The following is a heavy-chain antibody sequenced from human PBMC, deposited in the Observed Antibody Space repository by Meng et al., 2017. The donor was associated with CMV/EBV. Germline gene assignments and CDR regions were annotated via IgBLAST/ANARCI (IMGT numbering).Heavy chain of an antibody. Sequence: GGSLRLSCAASGFTFSSYSMNWVRQAPGKGLEWVSSISSSSSYIYYADSVKGRFTISRDNAKNSLYLQMNSLRAEDTAVYYCARGPRRGYCSSTSCYTEMSTIPRGYYYYGMDVWGQGTTVTVSS. V-gene: IGHV3-21*01. D-gene: IGHD2-2*02. CDR1: GFTFSSYS. CDR3: ARGPRRGYCSSTSCYTEMSTIPRGYYYYGMDV. J-gene: IGHJ6*02. CDR2: ISSSSSYI.